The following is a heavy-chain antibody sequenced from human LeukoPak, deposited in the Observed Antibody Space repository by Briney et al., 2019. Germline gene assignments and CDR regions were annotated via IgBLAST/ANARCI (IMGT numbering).Heavy chain of an antibody. CDR1: GGSFSGYY. D-gene: IGHD2-21*02. Sequence: PSETLSLTCAVYGGSFSGYYWSWIRQPPGKGLEWIGEINHSGSTNYNPYLKSRVTISVDTSKNQFSLKLSSVTAADTAVYYCATSLTYFDYWGQGTLVTVSS. CDR3: ATSLTYFDY. J-gene: IGHJ4*02. V-gene: IGHV4-34*01. CDR2: INHSGST.